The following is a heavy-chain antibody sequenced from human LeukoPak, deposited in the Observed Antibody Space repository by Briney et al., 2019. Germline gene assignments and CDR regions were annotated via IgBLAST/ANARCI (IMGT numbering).Heavy chain of an antibody. V-gene: IGHV3-74*01. CDR3: VGDYFFDY. CDR1: GFTFSNYW. CDR2: IKSDGSST. Sequence: GGSLRLSCAASGFTFSNYWMHWVRQVPGKGLVWVSRIKSDGSSTNYVDSVKGRFTISRDNAKNTLYLLMNSLRAEDTAVYYCVGDYFFDYWGRGTLVTVSS. J-gene: IGHJ4*02.